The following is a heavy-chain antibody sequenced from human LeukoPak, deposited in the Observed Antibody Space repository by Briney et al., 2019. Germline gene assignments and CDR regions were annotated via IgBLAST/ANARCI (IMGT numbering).Heavy chain of an antibody. CDR2: IKQDGSEK. V-gene: IGHV3-7*01. Sequence: GGSLRLSCAASGFTFSSYWTTWVRQAPGKGLEWVANIKQDGSEKYYVDSVKGRFTIFRDNAKNSLYLQMDSLRAEDSAVYYCASPQGGGWHFDYWGRGTLVTVSS. CDR3: ASPQGGGWHFDY. J-gene: IGHJ4*02. D-gene: IGHD6-19*01. CDR1: GFTFSSYW.